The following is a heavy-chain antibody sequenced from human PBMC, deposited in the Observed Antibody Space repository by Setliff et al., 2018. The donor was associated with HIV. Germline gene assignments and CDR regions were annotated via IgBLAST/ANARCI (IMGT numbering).Heavy chain of an antibody. J-gene: IGHJ4*02. Sequence: LSLSCTGSEFTFKHYWMHWVRQAPGKGLVWVSRVNPDGSDTTYADSLKGRFTISRDNAKNSVYLQMNSLRAEDTAFYYCARDKYRSGSYYDYFDYWGQGTLVTVSS. V-gene: IGHV3-74*01. CDR1: EFTFKHYW. CDR2: VNPDGSDT. D-gene: IGHD1-26*01. CDR3: ARDKYRSGSYYDYFDY.